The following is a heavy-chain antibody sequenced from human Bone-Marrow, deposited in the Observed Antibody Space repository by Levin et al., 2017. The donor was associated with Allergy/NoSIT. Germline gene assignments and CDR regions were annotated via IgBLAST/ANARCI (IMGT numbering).Heavy chain of an antibody. Sequence: GGSLRLSCTASGFTFGDYAMSWFRQAPGKGLEWVGFIRSKAYGGTTEYAASVKGRFTISRDDSKSIAYLQMNSLKTEDTAVYYCTREWLRPYYYYYYMDVWGKGTTVTVSS. CDR1: GFTFGDYA. CDR3: TREWLRPYYYYYYMDV. V-gene: IGHV3-49*03. J-gene: IGHJ6*03. D-gene: IGHD5-12*01. CDR2: IRSKAYGGTT.